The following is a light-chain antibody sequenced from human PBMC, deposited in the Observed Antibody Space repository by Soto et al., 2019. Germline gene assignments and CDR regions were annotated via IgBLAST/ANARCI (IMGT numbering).Light chain of an antibody. CDR3: QQRSEWPLCT. CDR2: DVS. V-gene: IGKV3-11*01. J-gene: IGKJ2*02. CDR1: QSVSHY. Sequence: EIILTQSPATLSLSPGDRATLSCRASQSVSHYLAWYQQKPGQAPRLLIYDVSNRATGIPARFSGSGSGTAFTLTISSLEPEDFAVYFCQQRSEWPLCTFGQWTKLAIK.